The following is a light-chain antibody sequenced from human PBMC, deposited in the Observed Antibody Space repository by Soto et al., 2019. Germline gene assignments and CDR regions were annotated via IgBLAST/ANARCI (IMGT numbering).Light chain of an antibody. V-gene: IGKV3-15*01. CDR2: RAS. J-gene: IGKJ4*01. CDR3: QQYYSAPLT. Sequence: IVMTQSPATLSVSLGERATLSCRASQDINSNLAWYQQKPGQAPRLLMFRASIRAAGFPARFSASGSGTEFNITISSLQSEDSAVYYCQQYYSAPLTFGGGTKVEIK. CDR1: QDINSN.